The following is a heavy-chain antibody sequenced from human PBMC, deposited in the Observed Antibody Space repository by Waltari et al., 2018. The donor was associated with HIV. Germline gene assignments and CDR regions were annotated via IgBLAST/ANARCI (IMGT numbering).Heavy chain of an antibody. V-gene: IGHV4-39*07. CDR1: GASMRSSSYF. CDR3: ARDWDVTTACMDV. Sequence: QVKLQESGPGLVKPSGTLSLTCVVSGASMRSSSYFWGWIRQAPGKGLEWIGSMFYTGSSYYNPSLKSRVNISIDTLNNQFSLKMTSVTAADTAVYYCARDWDVTTACMDVWGQGTTVTVSS. CDR2: MFYTGSS. D-gene: IGHD1-26*01. J-gene: IGHJ6*02.